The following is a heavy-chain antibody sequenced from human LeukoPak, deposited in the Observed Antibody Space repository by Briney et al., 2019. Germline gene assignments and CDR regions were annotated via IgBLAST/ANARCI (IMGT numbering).Heavy chain of an antibody. J-gene: IGHJ4*02. D-gene: IGHD6-19*01. CDR3: ARAPNSGGCFWVWPGARGSFDY. V-gene: IGHV3-66*01. CDR1: GFTVSSNY. Sequence: GGSLRLSCAASGFTVSSNYMSWVRQAPGKGLEWVSVIYSGGSTYYADSVKGRFTISRDNSKNTLYLQMNSLRAEDTAVYYCARAPNSGGCFWVWPGARGSFDYGGQGTLVPVSS. CDR2: IYSGGST.